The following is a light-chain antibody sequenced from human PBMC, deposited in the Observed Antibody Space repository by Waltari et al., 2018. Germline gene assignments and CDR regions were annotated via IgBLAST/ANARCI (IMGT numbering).Light chain of an antibody. V-gene: IGKV1D-13*01. CDR2: DAS. CDR3: QQYINYPFT. CDR1: QGIRSA. J-gene: IGKJ3*01. Sequence: AIQLTQSPSSLSASLGDRVTITCRASQGIRSALAWYQQRPGKPPQFLIYDASTLHSGVPSRFSSSGSGTDFSLTINSLQPEDFATYYCQQYINYPFTFGPGTKVDFK.